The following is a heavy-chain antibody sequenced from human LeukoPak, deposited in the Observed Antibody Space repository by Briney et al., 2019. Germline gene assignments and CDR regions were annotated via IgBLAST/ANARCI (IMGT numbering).Heavy chain of an antibody. Sequence: GSLRLSCAASGFTFSNAWMSWVRQPPGEGLEWIGEINHSGSTNYNPSLKSRVTISVDTSKNQFSLKLSSVTAADTAVYYCARVGVLDTAMPIYYFDYWGQGTLVTVSS. J-gene: IGHJ4*02. CDR1: GFTFSNAW. CDR2: INHSGST. V-gene: IGHV4-34*01. CDR3: ARVGVLDTAMPIYYFDY. D-gene: IGHD5-18*01.